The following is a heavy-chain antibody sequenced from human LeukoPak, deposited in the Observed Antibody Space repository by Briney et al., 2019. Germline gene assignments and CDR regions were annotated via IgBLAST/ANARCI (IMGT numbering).Heavy chain of an antibody. CDR2: INHSGST. Sequence: PSETLSLTCAVYGGSFSGYYWSWIRQPPGKGLEWIGEINHSGSTNYNPSLKSRVTISVDTSKNQFSLKLGSVTAADTAVYYCARYYYDSSGYRPQFDYWGQGTLVTVSS. V-gene: IGHV4-34*01. CDR3: ARYYYDSSGYRPQFDY. CDR1: GGSFSGYY. D-gene: IGHD3-22*01. J-gene: IGHJ4*02.